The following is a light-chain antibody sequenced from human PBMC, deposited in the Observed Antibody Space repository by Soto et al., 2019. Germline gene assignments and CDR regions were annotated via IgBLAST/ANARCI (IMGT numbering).Light chain of an antibody. J-gene: IGLJ2*01. CDR1: SSDVGGYNY. CDR2: EVT. Sequence: QSALTQPPSASGSPRQSVTISCTGTSSDVGGYNYVSWYQQHPGKVPKLLIYEVTRRPAGVPDRFSGSKSVITASLTVSALQAEDEAHYYCSSYAGNNVVIFGGGTKLTVL. CDR3: SSYAGNNVVI. V-gene: IGLV2-8*01.